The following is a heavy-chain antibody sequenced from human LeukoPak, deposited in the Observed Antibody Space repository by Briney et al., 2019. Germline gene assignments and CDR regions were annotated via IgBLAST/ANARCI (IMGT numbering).Heavy chain of an antibody. CDR2: IYYSGST. Sequence: SETLSLTCTVSGGSISSSSYYWGWIRQPPGKGLEWIGSIYYSGSTYYNPSLESRVTISVDTSKNQFSLKLSSVTAADTAVYYCARGQVGATWSDYWGQGTLVTVSS. D-gene: IGHD1-26*01. V-gene: IGHV4-39*07. J-gene: IGHJ4*02. CDR3: ARGQVGATWSDY. CDR1: GGSISSSSYY.